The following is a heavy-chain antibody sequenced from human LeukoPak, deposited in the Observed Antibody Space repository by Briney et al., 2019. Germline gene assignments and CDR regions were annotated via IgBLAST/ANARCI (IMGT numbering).Heavy chain of an antibody. J-gene: IGHJ4*02. CDR2: ISYSGTT. CDR1: GGSISSRPYY. V-gene: IGHV4-39*07. CDR3: ASLGGNAFDY. D-gene: IGHD4-23*01. Sequence: PSETLSLTCTVSGGSISSRPYYWGWVRQPPGKGLEWIGTISYSGTTYYSPSLKSRVTISVDTSKNQFSLKLSSVTAADTAVYYCASLGGNAFDYWGQGTLVTVSS.